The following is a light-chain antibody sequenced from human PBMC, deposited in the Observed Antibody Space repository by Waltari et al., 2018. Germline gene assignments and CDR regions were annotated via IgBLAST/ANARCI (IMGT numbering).Light chain of an antibody. V-gene: IGKV3-20*01. CDR3: QKYVNLPAT. Sequence: EIVLTQSPGPLSLSPGERATLSCRASQSVGKYLVWYQQKPGQAPRLLIYDASTRATGIPDRFSGSGSGTDFSLTISILEPEDFAVYYCQKYVNLPATFGQGTRVEIK. CDR2: DAS. J-gene: IGKJ1*01. CDR1: QSVGKY.